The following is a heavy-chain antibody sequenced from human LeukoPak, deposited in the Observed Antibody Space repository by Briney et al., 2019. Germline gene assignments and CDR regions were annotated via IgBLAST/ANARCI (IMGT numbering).Heavy chain of an antibody. J-gene: IGHJ4*02. Sequence: PRGSLRLSCALSGFTFSSYGMHWVRQAPGKGLEWVAVISYAGSNKDYADSVKGRFTISRDNSKNTLYLQMNSLRVEDTAVYYCAKDRDAINTYFDYWGQGTLVSVSS. V-gene: IGHV3-30*18. CDR1: GFTFSSYG. D-gene: IGHD5-12*01. CDR2: ISYAGSNK. CDR3: AKDRDAINTYFDY.